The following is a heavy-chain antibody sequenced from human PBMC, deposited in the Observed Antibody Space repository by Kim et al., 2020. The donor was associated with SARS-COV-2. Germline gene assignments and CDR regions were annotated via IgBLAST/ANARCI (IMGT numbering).Heavy chain of an antibody. J-gene: IGHJ3*02. CDR2: IWYDGSNK. CDR1: GFTFSSYG. V-gene: IGHV3-33*06. Sequence: GGSLRLSCAASGFTFSSYGMHWVRQAPGKGLEWVAVIWYDGSNKYYADSVKGRFTISRDNSKNTLYLQMNSLRAEDTAVYYCAKEQLTYYYDSSGYGEDAFDIWGQGTMVTVSS. CDR3: AKEQLTYYYDSSGYGEDAFDI. D-gene: IGHD3-22*01.